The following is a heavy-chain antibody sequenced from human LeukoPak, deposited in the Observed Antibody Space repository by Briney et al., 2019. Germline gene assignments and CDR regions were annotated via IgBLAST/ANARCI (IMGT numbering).Heavy chain of an antibody. V-gene: IGHV1-69*04. J-gene: IGHJ4*02. CDR3: ARENDY. CDR1: GGTFISYA. Sequence: GSAVKVSRKGSGGTFISYAISWVRQPPGQGLEWMGRIIPILGIANYAQKFQGRVTITADKSTSTAYMELSSLRAEDTAVYYCARENDYWGQGTLVTVSS. CDR2: IIPILGIA.